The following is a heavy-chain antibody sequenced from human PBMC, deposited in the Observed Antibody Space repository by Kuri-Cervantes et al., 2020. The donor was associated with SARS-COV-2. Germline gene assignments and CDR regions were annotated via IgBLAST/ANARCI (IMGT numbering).Heavy chain of an antibody. D-gene: IGHD3-22*01. CDR2: ISYDGSNK. CDR1: GFTFSGYG. J-gene: IGHJ3*02. V-gene: IGHV3-30*03. CDR3: ARSTPFRRLVVISQGGAFDI. Sequence: GGSLRLSCAASGFTFSGYGMHWVRQAPGKGLEWVAIISYDGSNKYHGDSVKGRFTISRDNSKNTLILQMNSLRAEDTAVYHCARSTPFRRLVVISQGGAFDIWGQGTMVTVSS.